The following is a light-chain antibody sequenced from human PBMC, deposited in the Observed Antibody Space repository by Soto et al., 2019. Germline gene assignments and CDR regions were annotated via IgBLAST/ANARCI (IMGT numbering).Light chain of an antibody. CDR1: SSDVGGYNY. V-gene: IGLV2-14*01. CDR2: DVS. Sequence: QSALTQPASVSGSPGQSITISCTGTSSDVGGYNYVSWYQQHPGKAPKLMIYDVSNRPSGVSIRFSGSKSGNTASRTISGLRTDDEADYYCSSYTSSSTVFGGGTKVTVL. CDR3: SSYTSSSTV. J-gene: IGLJ2*01.